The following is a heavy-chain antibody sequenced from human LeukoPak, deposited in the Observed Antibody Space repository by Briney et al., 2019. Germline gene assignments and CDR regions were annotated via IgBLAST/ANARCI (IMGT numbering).Heavy chain of an antibody. V-gene: IGHV3-73*01. D-gene: IGHD5-18*01. J-gene: IGHJ5*02. CDR2: IRSKANSYAT. CDR3: TRHVGTGYSYGYYWFDP. Sequence: PGGSLRLSCAASGFTFSGSAMHWVRQASGKGLEWVGRIRSKANSYATAYAASVKGRFTISRDDSKNTAYLQMNSLKTEDTAEYYCTRHVGTGYSYGYYWFDPWGQGTLVTVSS. CDR1: GFTFSGSA.